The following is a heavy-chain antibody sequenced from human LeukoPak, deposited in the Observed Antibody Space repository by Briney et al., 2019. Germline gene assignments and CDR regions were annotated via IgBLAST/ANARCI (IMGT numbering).Heavy chain of an antibody. CDR3: ARIKVVRGINWFDP. CDR1: GYSISSGYY. CDR2: INHSGST. V-gene: IGHV4-38-2*01. D-gene: IGHD3-10*01. J-gene: IGHJ5*02. Sequence: SETLSLTCGVSGYSISSGYYWGWIRQPPGKGLEWIGSINHSGSTYYNPSLKSRVTISVDTSKNQFSLKLSSVTAADTAVYFCARIKVVRGINWFDPWGQGTQVTVSS.